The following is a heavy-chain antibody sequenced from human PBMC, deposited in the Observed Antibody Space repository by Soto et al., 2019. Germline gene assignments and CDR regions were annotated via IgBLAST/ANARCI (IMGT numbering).Heavy chain of an antibody. D-gene: IGHD1-20*01. CDR2: IYTSGST. V-gene: IGHV4-4*07. Sequence: PETLSLTCTVSGGSISRYYWSWIRQPAGKGLEWIGRIYTSGSTNYNPSLKSRVTMSVDTSKNPFSLKLSSVTAADQAVYYCARPSLCNWNDLYCDVRDVCGQGTT. CDR3: ARPSLCNWNDLYCDVRDV. J-gene: IGHJ6*02. CDR1: GGSISRYY.